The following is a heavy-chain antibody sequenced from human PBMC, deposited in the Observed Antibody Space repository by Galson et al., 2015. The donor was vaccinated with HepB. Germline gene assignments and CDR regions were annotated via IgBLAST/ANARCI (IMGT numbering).Heavy chain of an antibody. D-gene: IGHD4-17*01. J-gene: IGHJ6*02. Sequence: GSLRLSCAASGSTFDDYAMHWVRQAPGKGLEWVSLITWDGGKIYYADSVRGRFTISRDNSKNSLYLQMNTLRTEDAALYYCAKSYGAYHYGLDVWGQGTPVTVSS. CDR3: AKSYGAYHYGLDV. V-gene: IGHV3-43*01. CDR2: ITWDGGKI. CDR1: GSTFDDYA.